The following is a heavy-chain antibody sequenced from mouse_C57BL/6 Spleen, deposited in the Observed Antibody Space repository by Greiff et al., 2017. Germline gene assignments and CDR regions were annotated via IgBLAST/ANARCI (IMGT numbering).Heavy chain of an antibody. CDR3: TSLDY. J-gene: IGHJ2*01. Sequence: LVESGAELVRPGASVTLSCKASGYTFTDYEMHWVKQTPVHGLEWIGAIDPETGGTAYNQKFKGKAILTADKSSSTAYMELRSLTSEDSAVYYCTSLDYWGQGTTLTVSS. V-gene: IGHV1-15*01. CDR1: GYTFTDYE. CDR2: IDPETGGT.